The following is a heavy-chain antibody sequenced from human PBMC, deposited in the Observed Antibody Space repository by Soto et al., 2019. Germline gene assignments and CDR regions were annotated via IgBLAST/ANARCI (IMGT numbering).Heavy chain of an antibody. CDR3: SRDQLTTDASDI. CDR2: ISSSSSYI. CDR1: GFPFSSYS. J-gene: IGHJ3*02. Sequence: GVSLRLSCAASGFPFSSYSMNWVRQAPGKGLEWVSSISSSSSYIYYADSVKGRFTISRDNAKNSLYLQMNSLRAEDTAVYYCSRDQLTTDASDIWCPGTMVTV. D-gene: IGHD4-17*01. V-gene: IGHV3-21*01.